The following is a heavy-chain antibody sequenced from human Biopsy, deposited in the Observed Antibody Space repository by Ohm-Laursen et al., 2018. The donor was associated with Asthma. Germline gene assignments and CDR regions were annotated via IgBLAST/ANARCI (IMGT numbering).Heavy chain of an antibody. D-gene: IGHD3-22*01. CDR3: VRHQYSSSWSTFDY. Sequence: SETLSLTCTVSGGSITSSSYYWGWIRQPPGKGLEWIGSMYYGETTYHPSLKSRATISVDTSKNQLSLKMSSVTAADTAVYFCVRHQYSSSWSTFDYWGQGALVTVSS. CDR1: GGSITSSSYY. CDR2: MYYGETT. V-gene: IGHV4-39*01. J-gene: IGHJ4*02.